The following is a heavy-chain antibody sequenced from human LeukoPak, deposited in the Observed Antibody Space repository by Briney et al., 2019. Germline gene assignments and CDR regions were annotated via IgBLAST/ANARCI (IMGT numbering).Heavy chain of an antibody. Sequence: GGSLRLSCAASGFTFRSYGMKWVRQAPGKRLQSVSAITSNGGYTHYADSVKGRFTISRDNSRNALFLQMGGLRIEDMAVYYCARVKMGATVSDYYYYYMDVWGKGTTVTVSS. D-gene: IGHD1-26*01. J-gene: IGHJ6*03. CDR2: ITSNGGYT. V-gene: IGHV3-64*02. CDR1: GFTFRSYG. CDR3: ARVKMGATVSDYYYYYMDV.